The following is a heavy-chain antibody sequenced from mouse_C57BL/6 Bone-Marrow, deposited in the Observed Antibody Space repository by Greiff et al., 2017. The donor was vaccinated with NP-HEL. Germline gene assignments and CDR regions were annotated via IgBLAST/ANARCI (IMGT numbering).Heavy chain of an antibody. CDR2: INPYNGGT. V-gene: IGHV1-19*01. D-gene: IGHD4-1*01. CDR1: GYTFTDYY. J-gene: IGHJ1*03. Sequence: VQLKQSGPVLVKPGASVKMSCKASGYTFTDYYMNWVKQSHGKSLEWIGVINPYNGGTSYNQKFKGKATLTVDKSSSTAYMELNRLTSEDSAVYYCARSLGPRYFDVWGTGTTVTVSS. CDR3: ARSLGPRYFDV.